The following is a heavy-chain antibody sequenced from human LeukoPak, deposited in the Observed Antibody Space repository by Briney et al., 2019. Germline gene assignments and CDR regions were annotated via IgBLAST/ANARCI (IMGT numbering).Heavy chain of an antibody. J-gene: IGHJ5*02. V-gene: IGHV4-39*01. CDR3: ARRYSGYDSGWFDP. CDR2: IYYSGST. D-gene: IGHD5-12*01. Sequence: PSETLSLTCTVSGGSISSSSYYWGWIRQPPGKGLEWIGSIYYSGSTYYNPSLKSRVTISVDTSKHQFSLKLSSVTAADTAVYYCARRYSGYDSGWFDPWGQGTLVTVSS. CDR1: GGSISSSSYY.